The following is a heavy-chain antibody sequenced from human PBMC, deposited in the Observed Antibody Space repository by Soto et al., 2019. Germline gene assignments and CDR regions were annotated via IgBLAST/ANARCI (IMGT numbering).Heavy chain of an antibody. Sequence: PSETLSLTCTVSGGSISSYYWSWIRQPPGKGLEWIGYIYYSGSTNYNPSLKSRVTISVDTSKNQFSLKLSFVTAADTAVYYCAREVHNPLTPIAGGGWFDPWGQGTLVTVSS. CDR3: AREVHNPLTPIAGGGWFDP. CDR1: GGSISSYY. CDR2: IYYSGST. V-gene: IGHV4-59*01. J-gene: IGHJ5*02. D-gene: IGHD2-8*02.